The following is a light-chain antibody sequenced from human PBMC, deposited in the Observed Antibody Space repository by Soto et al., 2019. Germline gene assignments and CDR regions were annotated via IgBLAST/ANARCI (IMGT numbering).Light chain of an antibody. V-gene: IGKV3-20*01. Sequence: DILLTQSPGTLSLSPGERVTLSCRASQSIDNNHLAWYQQTPGQAPRLLIHGTSNTATGIPDRLSGSGSGTDFTLTFSRLAPEYSAVYYCEYYGYSITFGGGTKVDI. CDR1: QSIDNNH. CDR3: EYYGYSIT. J-gene: IGKJ4*01. CDR2: GTS.